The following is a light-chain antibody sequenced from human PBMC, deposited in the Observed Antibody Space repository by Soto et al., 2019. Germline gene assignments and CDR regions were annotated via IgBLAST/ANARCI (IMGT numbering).Light chain of an antibody. CDR1: QSISSY. CDR2: AES. CDR3: QQSYSTPPT. V-gene: IGKV1-39*01. Sequence: DIQMTQSPSSLSASVGDRVTITCRASQSISSYLNWYQQKPGKAPKLLIYAESSLQSGVPSRFSVSGSGTDFTLTISSLQPEDFATYYCQQSYSTPPTFGGGTKVEIK. J-gene: IGKJ4*01.